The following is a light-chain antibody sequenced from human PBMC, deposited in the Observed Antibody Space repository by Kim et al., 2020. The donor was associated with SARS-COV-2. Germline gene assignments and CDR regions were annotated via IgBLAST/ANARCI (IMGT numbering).Light chain of an antibody. CDR3: QVWDSTTVV. CDR1: NIGSKN. V-gene: IGLV3-9*01. Sequence: VARGQTARITGGGNNIGSKNVHWYQQKPGQAPVLVIYSDTNRPSGIPERFSGSNSGDTATLTINRAQAGDEADYYCQVWDSTTVVFGGGTQLTVL. CDR2: SDT. J-gene: IGLJ2*01.